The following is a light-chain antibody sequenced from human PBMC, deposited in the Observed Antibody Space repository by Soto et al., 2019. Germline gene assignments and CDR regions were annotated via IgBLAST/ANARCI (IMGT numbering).Light chain of an antibody. V-gene: IGKV1-39*01. Sequence: DIQMTQSPSSLSASVGGRVTITCRASQTINIHLNWYQQKSGKAPKFLIHAASSLQSGVPSRFSGSGSGTEFTLTINSLQPEDFATYYCQQSYSVPITFGQGTRLENK. J-gene: IGKJ5*01. CDR2: AAS. CDR1: QTINIH. CDR3: QQSYSVPIT.